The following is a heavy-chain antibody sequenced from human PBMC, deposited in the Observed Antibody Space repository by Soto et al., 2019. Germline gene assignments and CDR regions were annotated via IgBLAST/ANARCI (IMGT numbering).Heavy chain of an antibody. D-gene: IGHD2-21*01. CDR3: ARDIPGSGYGMDV. CDR2: INPTNGDT. CDR1: GYTFSGYY. V-gene: IGHV1-2*02. Sequence: ASVKVSCKASGYTFSGYYMHWVRQAPGQGLEWMGWINPTNGDTNYAQRSRGRVMMTRDTSITTTYMELSGLRSDDTATYYCARDIPGSGYGMDVWGQGTTVTVSS. J-gene: IGHJ6*02.